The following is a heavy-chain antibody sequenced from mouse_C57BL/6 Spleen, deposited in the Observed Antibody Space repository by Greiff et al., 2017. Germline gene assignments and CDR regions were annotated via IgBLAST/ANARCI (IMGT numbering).Heavy chain of an antibody. Sequence: QVQLQQSGAELVRPGTSVKVSCKASGYAFTNYLIEWVKQRPGQGLEWIGVINPGSGGTNYNEKFKGKATLTADKSSSTAYMQLSSLTSEDSAVYFCASDGDYYGSRTGYFEVWGTGTTVTVSS. CDR1: GYAFTNYL. J-gene: IGHJ1*03. CDR3: ASDGDYYGSRTGYFEV. V-gene: IGHV1-54*01. D-gene: IGHD1-1*01. CDR2: INPGSGGT.